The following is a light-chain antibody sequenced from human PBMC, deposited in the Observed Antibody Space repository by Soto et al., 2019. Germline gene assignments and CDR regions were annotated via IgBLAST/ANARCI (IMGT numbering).Light chain of an antibody. V-gene: IGKV3-20*01. Sequence: EIVLTQSPGTLSLSPGERATLSCRASQSVSSSYLAWYQQRPGQAPRLLISGASSRATGIPDRFSGSGSGTDLTLTISRLEPEDFAMYYCQQFGSARWTFGQGTKVDI. CDR3: QQFGSARWT. CDR2: GAS. J-gene: IGKJ1*01. CDR1: QSVSSSY.